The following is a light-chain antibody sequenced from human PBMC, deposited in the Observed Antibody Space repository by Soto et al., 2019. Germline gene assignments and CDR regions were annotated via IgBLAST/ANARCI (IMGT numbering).Light chain of an antibody. CDR2: LNSDGSH. J-gene: IGLJ3*02. V-gene: IGLV4-69*01. CDR1: SGHSNYA. Sequence: QLVLTQSPSASAPLGASVKLTCTLSSGHSNYAIAWHQQLPEKGPRYLMKLNSDGSHTKGDGIPDRFSGSSSGAERYLTISSLQSEDEADYYCQTWGTGIQVFGGGTKLTVL. CDR3: QTWGTGIQV.